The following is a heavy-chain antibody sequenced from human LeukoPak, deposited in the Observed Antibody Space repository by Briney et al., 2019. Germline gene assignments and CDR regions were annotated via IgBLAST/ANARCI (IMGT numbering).Heavy chain of an antibody. CDR1: GYTFTGYY. J-gene: IGHJ5*02. V-gene: IGHV1-2*02. CDR3: ARAQSILSSNWFDP. Sequence: GASVKVSCKASGYTFTGYYMHWVLQAPGQGLEWMGWVNPNSGGTNYAQKFQGRVTMTRDTSISTAYMELSRLRSDDTAVYYCARAQSILSSNWFDPWGQGTLVTVSS. D-gene: IGHD2-15*01. CDR2: VNPNSGGT.